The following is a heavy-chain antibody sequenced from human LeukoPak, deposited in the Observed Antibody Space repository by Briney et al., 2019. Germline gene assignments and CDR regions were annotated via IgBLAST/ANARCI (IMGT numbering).Heavy chain of an antibody. CDR3: AKSPGVGVTTRFDY. D-gene: IGHD1-26*01. CDR2: IWYDGNNK. CDR1: GFTFSTYG. V-gene: IGHV3-33*06. Sequence: GRALRLSCAASGFTFSTYGMQWVRQAPGKGLEWVALIWYDGNNKYYADSVKGRFTISRDNSKNTLFLQMNSLRAEDTAVYYCAKSPGVGVTTRFDYWGQGTLVTVSS. J-gene: IGHJ4*02.